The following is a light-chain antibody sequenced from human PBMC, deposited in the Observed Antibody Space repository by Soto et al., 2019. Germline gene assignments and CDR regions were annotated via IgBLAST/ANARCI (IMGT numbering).Light chain of an antibody. CDR1: SSNIGSNY. V-gene: IGLV1-47*01. CDR3: ATWDDSLSGQV. J-gene: IGLJ1*01. Sequence: QSVVTQAPSVSGTPGQRVTISCSGSSSNIGSNYVYWYQHLPGTAPKLLIYRNNQRPSGVPGRFSGSKSGTSASLAISGLRSEDEAEYYCATWDDSLSGQVFGTGTKITVL. CDR2: RNN.